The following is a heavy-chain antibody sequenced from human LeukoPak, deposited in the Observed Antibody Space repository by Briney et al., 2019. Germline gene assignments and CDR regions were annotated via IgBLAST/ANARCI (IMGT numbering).Heavy chain of an antibody. D-gene: IGHD1-26*01. CDR2: ISHDGSNK. CDR1: GFTFSSYA. V-gene: IGHV3-30-3*01. J-gene: IGHJ4*02. CDR3: ARAGMWELPYFDY. Sequence: PGGSLRLSCAASGFTFSSYAMHWVRQAPGKGLEWVAVISHDGSNKYYADSVKGRFTISRDNSKNTLYLQMNSLRAEDTAVYYCARAGMWELPYFDYWGQGTLVTVSS.